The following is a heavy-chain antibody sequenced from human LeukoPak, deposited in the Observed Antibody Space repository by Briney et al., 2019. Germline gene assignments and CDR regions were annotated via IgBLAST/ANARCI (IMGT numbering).Heavy chain of an antibody. CDR3: ARTPLGYSRYYFDY. CDR1: GFTFSSYA. Sequence: GGSLRLSCAASGFTFSSYAMHWVRQAPGKGLEWVAVISYDGSNKYHADSVKGRFTISRDNSKNTLYLQMNSLRAEDTAVYYCARTPLGYSRYYFDYWGQGTLVTVSS. J-gene: IGHJ4*02. D-gene: IGHD5-18*01. CDR2: ISYDGSNK. V-gene: IGHV3-30-3*01.